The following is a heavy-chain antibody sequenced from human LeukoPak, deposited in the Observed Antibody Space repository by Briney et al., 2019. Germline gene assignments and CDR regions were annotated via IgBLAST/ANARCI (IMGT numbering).Heavy chain of an antibody. J-gene: IGHJ5*02. V-gene: IGHV3-33*01. CDR3: ARDGYQVPTIFGTFDP. CDR2: IWSDGSNK. D-gene: IGHD3-3*01. Sequence: PGGSLRLSCATSGFTFSGYGMHWVRQAPGKGLEWVTVIWSDGSNKYYADSVKGRFTISRDNSKNTLYLQMNSLRAEDTAVYYCARDGYQVPTIFGTFDPWGQGTLVTVSS. CDR1: GFTFSGYG.